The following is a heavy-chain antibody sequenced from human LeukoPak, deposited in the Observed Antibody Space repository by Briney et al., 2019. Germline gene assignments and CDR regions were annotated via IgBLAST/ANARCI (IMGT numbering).Heavy chain of an antibody. Sequence: ASVKVSCKASGGTFSSYAISWVRQAPGQGLEWMGGIIPIFGTANYAQKFQGRVTITADESTSTAYMELSSLRSEDTAVYYCARIGYCSSTSCYPYYYGMDVWGQGTTVTVSS. D-gene: IGHD2-2*01. CDR1: GGTFSSYA. CDR2: IIPIFGTA. J-gene: IGHJ6*02. CDR3: ARIGYCSSTSCYPYYYGMDV. V-gene: IGHV1-69*13.